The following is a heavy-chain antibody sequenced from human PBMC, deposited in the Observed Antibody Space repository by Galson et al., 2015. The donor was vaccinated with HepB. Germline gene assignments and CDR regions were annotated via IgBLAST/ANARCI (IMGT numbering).Heavy chain of an antibody. D-gene: IGHD3-22*01. CDR1: GGPVSSGSYY. CDR3: ARGNYYYDSSGYLSFDY. CDR2: IYYTGST. J-gene: IGHJ4*02. Sequence: SETLSLTCTVSGGPVSSGSYYWGWIRQPPGKGLEWIGSIYYTGSTYYNPSLKSRVTISVDTSKNQFSLTLSSVTAADTAVYYCARGNYYYDSSGYLSFDYWGQGTLVTVSS. V-gene: IGHV4-39*01.